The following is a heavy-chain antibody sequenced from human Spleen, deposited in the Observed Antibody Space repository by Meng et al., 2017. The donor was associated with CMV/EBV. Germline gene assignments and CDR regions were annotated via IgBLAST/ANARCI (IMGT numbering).Heavy chain of an antibody. CDR3: ARRRRWSLVRLGAFDM. Sequence: SETLSLTCAFHGDSFSGYCWSWIRQPPGKGLEWIGEINRGGSANYSPSLQSRLTIPIDTPKNQFSLEMRSVTAADTAVYYCARRRRWSLVRLGAFDMWGQGTLVTVSS. CDR2: INRGGSA. CDR1: GDSFSGYC. V-gene: IGHV4-34*01. J-gene: IGHJ3*02. D-gene: IGHD3-16*01.